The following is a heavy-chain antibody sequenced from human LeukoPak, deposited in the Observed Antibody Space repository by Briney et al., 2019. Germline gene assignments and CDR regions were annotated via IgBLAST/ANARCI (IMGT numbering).Heavy chain of an antibody. D-gene: IGHD5-18*01. V-gene: IGHV3-53*01. CDR1: GFTVSSNY. CDR2: IYSGGST. J-gene: IGHJ3*02. CDR3: ARAGYSYGYKGAFDI. Sequence: GGSLRLSCAASGFTVSSNYMSWVRQAPGKGLEWVSVIYSGGSTYYADSVKGRFTISRDSSKNTLYLQMNSLRAEDTAVYYCARAGYSYGYKGAFDIWGQGTMVTVSS.